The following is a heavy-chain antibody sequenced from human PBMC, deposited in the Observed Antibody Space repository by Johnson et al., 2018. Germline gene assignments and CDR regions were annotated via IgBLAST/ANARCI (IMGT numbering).Heavy chain of an antibody. D-gene: IGHD3-3*01. J-gene: IGHJ3*01. Sequence: QVQLVESGAEVKNPGASVRISCKASGYTFVNYFLHWVRQAPVEGLEWMGIINPRGGSKSYAQKFKGRVNMAADTSTSTLYMELSSLTSADSAVYYCARGSFDTRRSGCELWGQGTLVTFSS. CDR2: INPRGGSK. CDR3: ARGSFDTRRSGCEL. CDR1: GYTFVNYF. V-gene: IGHV1-46*01.